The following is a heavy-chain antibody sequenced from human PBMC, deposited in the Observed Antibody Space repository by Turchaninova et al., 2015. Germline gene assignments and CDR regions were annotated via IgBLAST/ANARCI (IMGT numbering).Heavy chain of an antibody. CDR2: IYYSGIT. CDR1: GSSISSGHW. V-gene: IGHV4-28*01. D-gene: IGHD4-17*01. Sequence: QVQLQESGPGLVKPSDPLSITCAVSGSSISSGHWWGWIRQPPGKGLEWLGYIYYSGITYYNPSLKGRLTMSLDTSKNQYSLKLSSVTAVDTAVYFCARRIDYGDSPEAFDIWGQGTMVIVSS. J-gene: IGHJ3*02. CDR3: ARRIDYGDSPEAFDI.